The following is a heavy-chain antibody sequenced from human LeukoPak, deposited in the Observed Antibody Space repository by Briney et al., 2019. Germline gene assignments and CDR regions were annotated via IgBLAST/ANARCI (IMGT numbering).Heavy chain of an antibody. V-gene: IGHV3-33*06. CDR3: AKEMPDYGDTLDY. CDR1: GFTFSSYG. D-gene: IGHD4-17*01. J-gene: IGHJ4*02. Sequence: GGSLRLSCAASGFTFSSYGMHWVRQAPGKGLEWVAVIWYDGSNKYYADSVKGRFNISRDNSKNTLYLQMNSLRAEDTAVYYCAKEMPDYGDTLDYWGQGTLVTVSS. CDR2: IWYDGSNK.